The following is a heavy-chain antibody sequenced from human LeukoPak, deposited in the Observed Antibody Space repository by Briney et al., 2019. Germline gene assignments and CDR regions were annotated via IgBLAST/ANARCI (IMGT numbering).Heavy chain of an antibody. CDR3: ARDRDDYVWGSYRSLDY. CDR2: INPSGGST. J-gene: IGHJ4*02. D-gene: IGHD3-16*02. V-gene: IGHV1-46*01. Sequence: ASVKVSCKASGYTFTSYYMHWVRQAPGQGLEWMGIINPSGGSTSYAQKFQGRVTMTRDTSTSTVYMELSSLRSEDTAVYYCARDRDDYVWGSYRSLDYWGQGTLVTVSS. CDR1: GYTFTSYY.